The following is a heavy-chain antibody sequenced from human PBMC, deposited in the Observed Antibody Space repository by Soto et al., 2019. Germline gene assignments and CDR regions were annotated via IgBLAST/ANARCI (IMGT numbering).Heavy chain of an antibody. V-gene: IGHV1-24*01. CDR2: FDPEDGET. J-gene: IGHJ4*02. CDR3: ATWDYYDSSGYYQHNEYFDY. D-gene: IGHD3-22*01. Sequence: QVQLVQSGAEVKKPGASVKVSCKVSGYTLTELSMHWVRQAPGKGLEWMGGFDPEDGETIYAQKFQGRVTMTEDTSTDTAYMELSSLRSEDTAVYYCATWDYYDSSGYYQHNEYFDYWGQGTLVTVSS. CDR1: GYTLTELS.